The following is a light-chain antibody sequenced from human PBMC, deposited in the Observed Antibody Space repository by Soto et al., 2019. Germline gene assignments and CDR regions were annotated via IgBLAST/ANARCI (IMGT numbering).Light chain of an antibody. Sequence: EIVMTQSPATLSVSPGERATLSCRASQSVSSNLAWYQQKPGQAPRLLIYGASTRATGIPARFSGSGSGTEFTLTISSLKSEDFAVYYCQQYNNWHYTFGQGTKLEIK. J-gene: IGKJ2*01. CDR3: QQYNNWHYT. CDR2: GAS. CDR1: QSVSSN. V-gene: IGKV3D-15*01.